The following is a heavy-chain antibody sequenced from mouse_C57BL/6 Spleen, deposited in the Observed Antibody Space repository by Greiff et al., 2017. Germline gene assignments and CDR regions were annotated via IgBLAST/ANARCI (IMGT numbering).Heavy chain of an antibody. J-gene: IGHJ4*01. CDR3: ARGGITTVVKESYAMDD. D-gene: IGHD1-1*01. V-gene: IGHV1-50*01. Sequence: VKLLESGAELVKPGASVKLSCKASGYTFTSYWMQWVKQRPGQGLEWIGEIDPSDSYTNYNQKFKGKATLTVDTSSSTAYMQLSSLTSEDSAVYYCARGGITTVVKESYAMDDWGQGTSVTVSS. CDR1: GYTFTSYW. CDR2: IDPSDSYT.